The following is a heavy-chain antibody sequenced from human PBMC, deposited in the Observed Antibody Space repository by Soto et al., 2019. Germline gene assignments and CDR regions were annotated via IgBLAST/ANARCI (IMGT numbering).Heavy chain of an antibody. J-gene: IGHJ6*02. CDR1: GFTFSNCG. CDR3: ARCSRNSCYSYGVDV. V-gene: IGHV3-48*02. Sequence: GGSLRLSCAASGFTFSNCGMNWVRQTPGKGLEWVSYISDSGATKHYADSVKGRFTISRDNGKDSLYLQMNSLRDEDTAVYFCARCSRNSCYSYGVDVWGQGATVTVTS. CDR2: ISDSGATK. D-gene: IGHD2-15*01.